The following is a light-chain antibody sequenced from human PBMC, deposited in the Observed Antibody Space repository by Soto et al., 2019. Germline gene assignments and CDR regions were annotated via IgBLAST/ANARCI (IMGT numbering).Light chain of an antibody. CDR1: SSDVGGYNY. CDR2: EVT. V-gene: IGLV2-11*01. CDR3: SSYVAVDKLV. J-gene: IGLJ2*01. Sequence: QSVLTQPRSVSGSPGQSVTISCTGTSSDVGGYNYVSWYQQQPGKVPKLMISEVTKRPSGVPDRFSGSKSGNTASLTVSGLRAEEEAYYCCSSYVAVDKLVFGGGTKVTVL.